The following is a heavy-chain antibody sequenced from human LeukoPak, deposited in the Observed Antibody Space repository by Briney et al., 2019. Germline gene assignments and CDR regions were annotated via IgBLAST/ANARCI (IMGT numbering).Heavy chain of an antibody. V-gene: IGHV3-74*01. Sequence: PGGSLRLSCTACGFTFCSYWMHWVRQGQGKKGLLWVARINSDGSNIRYADSVEGRFTISRDNSKNSLYLQMNSLRTEDTALYYCAKDHPAPPLGAWGQGTLVTVSS. CDR1: GFTFCSYW. CDR3: AKDHPAPPLGA. J-gene: IGHJ5*02. D-gene: IGHD3-16*01. CDR2: INSDGSNI.